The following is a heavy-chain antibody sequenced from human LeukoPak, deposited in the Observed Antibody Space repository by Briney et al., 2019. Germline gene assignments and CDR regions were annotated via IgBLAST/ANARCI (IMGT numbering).Heavy chain of an antibody. J-gene: IGHJ4*02. V-gene: IGHV3-23*01. Sequence: GGSLRLSCAASGFTFSTYAMSWVRQVPGKGLEWVAGITGSTGNTYHADSVRGRFTISRDNSKNTLYLQMNSLRAEDTAMYYCAKTPLATCTGVKCYPFDCWGQGTLVTVSS. CDR2: ITGSTGNT. CDR1: GFTFSTYA. D-gene: IGHD2-8*02. CDR3: AKTPLATCTGVKCYPFDC.